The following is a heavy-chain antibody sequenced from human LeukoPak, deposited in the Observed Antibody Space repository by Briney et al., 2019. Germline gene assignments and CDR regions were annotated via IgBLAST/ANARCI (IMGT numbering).Heavy chain of an antibody. Sequence: ASVKVSCKASGYTFASYYMHWVRQAPGQGLEWMGIINPSGGSISYAQKFQGRVTMTRDTSTSTVYMELSSLRSEDTAVYYCARDRRAMVRGVIINWFDPWGQGTLVAVSS. J-gene: IGHJ5*02. V-gene: IGHV1-46*01. CDR1: GYTFASYY. CDR3: ARDRRAMVRGVIINWFDP. CDR2: INPSGGSI. D-gene: IGHD3-10*01.